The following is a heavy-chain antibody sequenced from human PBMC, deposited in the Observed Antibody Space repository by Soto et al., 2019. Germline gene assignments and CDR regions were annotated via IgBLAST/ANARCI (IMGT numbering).Heavy chain of an antibody. D-gene: IGHD3-22*01. CDR2: INPDTGST. CDR1: GYTFTNFY. CDR3: ARTQDSSGYHLDY. V-gene: IGHV1-46*01. Sequence: ASVKVSCKASGYTFTNFYMHWVRQAPGQGLEWMGIINPDTGSTTYAQKFQGGVTMTRDTSTTTVYLELNSLRSDDTAVYYCARTQDSSGYHLDYWGQGTLVTVSS. J-gene: IGHJ4*02.